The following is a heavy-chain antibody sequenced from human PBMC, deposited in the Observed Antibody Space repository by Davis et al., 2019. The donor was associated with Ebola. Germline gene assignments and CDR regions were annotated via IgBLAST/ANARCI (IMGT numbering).Heavy chain of an antibody. CDR2: ISAYNGNT. D-gene: IGHD2-2*01. CDR1: GGTFSSYA. CDR3: ARLGYCSSTSCYYYYYYGMDV. V-gene: IGHV1-18*01. J-gene: IGHJ6*02. Sequence: ASVKVSCKASGGTFSSYAISWVRQAPGQGLEWMGWISAYNGNTNYAQKLQGRVTMTTDTSTSTAYMELRSLRSDDTAVYYCARLGYCSSTSCYYYYYYGMDVWGQGTTVTVSS.